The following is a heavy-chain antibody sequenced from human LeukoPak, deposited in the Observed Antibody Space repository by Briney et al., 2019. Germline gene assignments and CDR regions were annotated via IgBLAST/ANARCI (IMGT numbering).Heavy chain of an antibody. CDR3: ARGDSTSWRLDY. CDR1: GGSISSYY. J-gene: IGHJ4*02. Sequence: PSETLSLTCTVSGGSISSYYWSWIRQPPGKGLEWIGYIYYSGSTNYNPSLRSRVTISVDTSKNQFSLKLSSVTAADTAVYYCARGDSTSWRLDYWGQGTLVTVSS. V-gene: IGHV4-59*01. CDR2: IYYSGST. D-gene: IGHD2-2*01.